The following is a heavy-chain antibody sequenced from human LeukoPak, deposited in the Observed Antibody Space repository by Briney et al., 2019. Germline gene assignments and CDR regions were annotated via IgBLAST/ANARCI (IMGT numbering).Heavy chain of an antibody. CDR3: VRLQPNTGEWAFDI. V-gene: IGHV4-59*01. D-gene: IGHD1-1*01. CDR2: ISNGGST. Sequence: PSETLSLTCTVSGGSISTYYWSWIRQPPGEGLEWIGYISNGGSTEYNPSLKSRVTISVDTSKNQLSLKLRSVTAADTAVYHCVRLQPNTGEWAFDIWGQGTMVSVSS. CDR1: GGSISTYY. J-gene: IGHJ3*02.